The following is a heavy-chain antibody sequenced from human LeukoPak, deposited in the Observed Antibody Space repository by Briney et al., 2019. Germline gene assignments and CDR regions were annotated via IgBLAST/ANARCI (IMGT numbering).Heavy chain of an antibody. CDR2: IWYDGSNK. CDR3: AKAPGSGNEVYYYYYMDV. CDR1: GFTFSSYG. V-gene: IGHV3-33*06. J-gene: IGHJ6*03. Sequence: GRSLRLSCAASGFTFSSYGMNWVRQAPGKGLEWVAVIWYDGSNKYYADSVKGRFTISRDNSKNTLHLQMNSLRAEDTAVYYCAKAPGSGNEVYYYYYMDVWGKGTTVTVSS. D-gene: IGHD3-10*01.